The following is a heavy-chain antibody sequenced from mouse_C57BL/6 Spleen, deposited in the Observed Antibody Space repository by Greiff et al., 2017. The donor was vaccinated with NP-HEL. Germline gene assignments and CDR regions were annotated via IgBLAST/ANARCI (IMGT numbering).Heavy chain of an antibody. CDR3: AREDYGSSYDWYFDV. CDR2: IYPGGGYT. Sequence: QVQLQQSGAELVRPGTSVKMSCKASGYTFTNYWIGWAKQRPGHGLEWIGDIYPGGGYTNYNEKFKGKATLTADKSSSTAYMQFSSLTSEDSAIYYCAREDYGSSYDWYFDVWGTGTTVTVSS. CDR1: GYTFTNYW. V-gene: IGHV1-63*01. D-gene: IGHD1-1*01. J-gene: IGHJ1*03.